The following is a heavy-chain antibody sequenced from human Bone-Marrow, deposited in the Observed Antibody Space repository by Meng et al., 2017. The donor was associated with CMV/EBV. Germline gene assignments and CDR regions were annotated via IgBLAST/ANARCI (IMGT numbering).Heavy chain of an antibody. V-gene: IGHV1-69*04. CDR1: GDTFNNYP. D-gene: IGHD2-2*01. CDR3: ARDFRHTSIVVVPAAMAADYYYGMDV. Sequence: SVKVSCKTSGDTFNNYPITWVRQAPGQGLEWVGRIIPILTLTTYAQMFQGRVTITADKSTNTAYMDLSSLRSEDAAVYNCARDFRHTSIVVVPAAMAADYYYGMDVWGQGTTVTVSS. CDR2: IIPILTLT. J-gene: IGHJ6*02.